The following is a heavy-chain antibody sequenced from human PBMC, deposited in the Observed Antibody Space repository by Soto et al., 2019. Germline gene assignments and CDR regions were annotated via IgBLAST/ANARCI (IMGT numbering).Heavy chain of an antibody. CDR3: ARGMRGWFGERKNVLDY. J-gene: IGHJ4*01. D-gene: IGHD3-10*01. CDR2: MNHSGTT. Sequence: QVQLQQWGAGLLRPSETLSLTCAVYGGSFSGHYWAWIRQPPEKGLEWIGEMNHSGTTYQNPSLRSRATISVDTSKNQFSLKMYSLTAADTAVYYCARGMRGWFGERKNVLDYWGHGNLVIVS. CDR1: GGSFSGHY. V-gene: IGHV4-34*02.